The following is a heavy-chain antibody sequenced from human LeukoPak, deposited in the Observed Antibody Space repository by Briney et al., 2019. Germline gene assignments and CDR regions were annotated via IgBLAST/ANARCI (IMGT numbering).Heavy chain of an antibody. CDR3: ARDEVGYSYGSFDY. Sequence: GGSLRLSCAASGFTFSSYSMNWVRQAPGKGLEWVSSISSTSSYIYYADSVKGRFTISRDNAKNSLYLQMNSLRAEDTAVYYCARDEVGYSYGSFDYWGQGTLVTVSP. D-gene: IGHD5-18*01. V-gene: IGHV3-21*01. J-gene: IGHJ4*02. CDR2: ISSTSSYI. CDR1: GFTFSSYS.